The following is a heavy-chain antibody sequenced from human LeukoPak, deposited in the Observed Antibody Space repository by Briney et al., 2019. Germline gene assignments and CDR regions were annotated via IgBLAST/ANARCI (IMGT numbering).Heavy chain of an antibody. D-gene: IGHD3-3*01. CDR2: IYHSGST. J-gene: IGHJ4*02. V-gene: IGHV4-38-2*02. CDR3: ATTEWLLFLFDY. CDR1: GYSISSGYY. Sequence: PSETLSLTCTVSGYSISSGYYWGWIRQPPGKGLEWIGSIYHSGSTYYNPSLKSRVTISVDTFKNQFSLKLSSVTAADTAVYYCATTEWLLFLFDYRGQGTLVTVSS.